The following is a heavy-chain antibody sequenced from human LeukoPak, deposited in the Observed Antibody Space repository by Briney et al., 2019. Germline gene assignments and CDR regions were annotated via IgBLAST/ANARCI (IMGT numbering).Heavy chain of an antibody. D-gene: IGHD3-10*01. CDR3: ARGSGSSGYYGMDV. J-gene: IGHJ6*04. CDR1: GYSFSTYW. Sequence: GESLKISCKGSGYSFSTYWINWVRQTPGKGPEGMGRINPSDSYTKYSPSFQGHVTISTDKSINTVHLQWSSLKASDTATYYCARGSGSSGYYGMDVWGKGTTVTVSS. CDR2: INPSDSYT. V-gene: IGHV5-10-1*01.